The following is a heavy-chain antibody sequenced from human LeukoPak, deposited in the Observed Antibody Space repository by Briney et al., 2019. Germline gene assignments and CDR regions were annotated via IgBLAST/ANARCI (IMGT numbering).Heavy chain of an antibody. D-gene: IGHD3-10*01. CDR2: ISSSGSTK. V-gene: IGHV3-11*01. Sequence: PGGSLRPSCAASGFTFSDYYMSWIRQAPGKGLEWVSYISSSGSTKYYADSVKGRFTISRDNAKNSYLQMNSLRAEDTAVYYCARDGHAYGRGSPHYWGQGTLVTVPS. J-gene: IGHJ4*02. CDR3: ARDGHAYGRGSPHY. CDR1: GFTFSDYY.